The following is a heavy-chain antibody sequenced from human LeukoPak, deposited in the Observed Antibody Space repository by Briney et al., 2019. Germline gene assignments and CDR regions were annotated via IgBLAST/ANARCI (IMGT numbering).Heavy chain of an antibody. CDR1: GFTFYSYW. CDR3: ARDEPTVTTGPPVGS. Sequence: GGSLRLSCVASGFTFYSYWMHWVRQAPGKGLVWVSCINGDGSTSNYADSVKGRFTISRDNAKNTLYLQMHRLRAEDTAVYYCARDEPTVTTGPPVGSWGQGTLVTVSS. V-gene: IGHV3-74*01. J-gene: IGHJ4*02. D-gene: IGHD4-17*01. CDR2: INGDGSTS.